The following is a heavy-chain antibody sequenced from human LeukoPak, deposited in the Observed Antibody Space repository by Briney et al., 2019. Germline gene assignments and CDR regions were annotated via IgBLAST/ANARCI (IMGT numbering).Heavy chain of an antibody. CDR3: AKPYSTGWDAFDI. CDR1: GFTFSGHW. Sequence: PGGSLRLSCAAAGFTFSGHWMYCVRQAPGKGLVWDSRINSEGSSTAYAASVKGRFTISRDNAKNTLFLQMNSLRAEDTAVYFCAKPYSTGWDAFDIWGQGTMVTVSS. D-gene: IGHD1-1*01. CDR2: INSEGSST. V-gene: IGHV3-74*01. J-gene: IGHJ3*02.